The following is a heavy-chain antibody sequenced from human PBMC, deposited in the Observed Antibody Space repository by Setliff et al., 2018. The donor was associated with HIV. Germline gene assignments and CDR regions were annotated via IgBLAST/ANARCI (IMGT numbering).Heavy chain of an antibody. Sequence: PGGSLRLSCAASGFTFSNYGMHWIRQAPDKGLEWVAFIRFDGGDKYYADSVKGRFTISRDDSKNTLYLQMNSLRAEDTAVYYCAKDKGQKYADYWGQGTMVTVSS. V-gene: IGHV3-30*02. CDR1: GFTFSNYG. CDR3: AKDKGQKYADY. J-gene: IGHJ4*02. CDR2: IRFDGGDK. D-gene: IGHD3-10*01.